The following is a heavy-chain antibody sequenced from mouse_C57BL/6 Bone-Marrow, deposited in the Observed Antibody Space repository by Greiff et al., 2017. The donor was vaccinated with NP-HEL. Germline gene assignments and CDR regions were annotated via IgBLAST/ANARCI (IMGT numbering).Heavy chain of an antibody. CDR3: ARQRTGSYAMDY. V-gene: IGHV5-2*01. J-gene: IGHJ4*01. CDR1: DYEFPSHD. Sequence: DVQLVESGGGLVQPGESLKLSCESNDYEFPSHDMSWVRKTPEKRLELVAAINSDGGSTYSPYTMARRFIISRDNTKKTQYLQMSSLRSEDSALYYCARQRTGSYAMDYWGQGTSVTVTS. D-gene: IGHD4-1*01. CDR2: INSDGGST.